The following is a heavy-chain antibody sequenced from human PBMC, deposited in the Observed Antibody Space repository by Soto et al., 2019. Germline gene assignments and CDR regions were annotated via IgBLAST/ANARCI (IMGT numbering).Heavy chain of an antibody. Sequence: EVQLVESGGGLVEPGGSLRLSCAASGITFSNAWMNWVRKAPGKGLEYIGRIRSKTDGGTTEYAAPVEGRFTVSRDDSKNTLYLQMSGPKTEDTAVYYFTTTRPGTNVFDNWGQGTLVTVSS. CDR3: TTTRPGTNVFDN. CDR1: GITFSNAW. CDR2: IRSKTDGGTT. V-gene: IGHV3-15*01. D-gene: IGHD6-13*01. J-gene: IGHJ3*02.